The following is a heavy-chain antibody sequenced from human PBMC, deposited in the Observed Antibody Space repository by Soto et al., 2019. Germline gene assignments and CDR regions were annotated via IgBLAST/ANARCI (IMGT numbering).Heavy chain of an antibody. CDR1: GGTFSSYT. CDR2: IIPILGIA. Sequence: SVKVSCKASGGTFSSYTISWVRQAPGQGLEWMGRIIPILGIANYAQKFQGRVTITADKSTSTAYMELSSLRSEDTAVYYCAFGCTNGVCYTGWFDPWGQGTLVTVSS. J-gene: IGHJ5*02. V-gene: IGHV1-69*02. D-gene: IGHD2-8*01. CDR3: AFGCTNGVCYTGWFDP.